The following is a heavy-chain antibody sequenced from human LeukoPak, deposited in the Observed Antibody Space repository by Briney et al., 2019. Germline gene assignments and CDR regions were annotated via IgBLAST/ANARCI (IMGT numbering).Heavy chain of an antibody. D-gene: IGHD3-10*01. J-gene: IGHJ5*02. CDR3: ARGIRGVMGNWFDP. V-gene: IGHV4-61*02. Sequence: PSETLSLTCTVSGGSISSGSYCWSWIRQPAGKGLEWIGRMYTSGSTNYNPSLKSRVTISVDTSKNQFSLKLSSVTAADTAVYYCARGIRGVMGNWFDPWGQGTLVTVSS. CDR1: GGSISSGSYC. CDR2: MYTSGST.